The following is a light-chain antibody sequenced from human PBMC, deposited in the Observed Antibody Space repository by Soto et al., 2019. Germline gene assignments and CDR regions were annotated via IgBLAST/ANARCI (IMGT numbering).Light chain of an antibody. Sequence: DSQFPESPSSLSAGWVDSVTITCRASQSIYIYLTWYQQTPGTAPRLLISGASTLQSGVPSRFGGSGSGTEFTLTINSLQPEDFGTYYCQHSYSTPLTFGQGTRLEIK. V-gene: IGKV1-39*01. CDR3: QHSYSTPLT. CDR1: QSIYIY. J-gene: IGKJ5*01. CDR2: GAS.